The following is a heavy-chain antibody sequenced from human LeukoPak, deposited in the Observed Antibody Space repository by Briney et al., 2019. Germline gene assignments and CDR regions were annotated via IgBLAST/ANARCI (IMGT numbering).Heavy chain of an antibody. D-gene: IGHD6-19*01. V-gene: IGHV4-59*01. CDR2: IYYSGST. CDR1: GGSISSYY. Sequence: SETLSLTCTVSGGSISSYYWSWIRQPPGKGLESIGYIYYSGSTNYNPSLKSRVTISVDTSKNQFSLKLSSVTAADTAVYYCARAGHSSGWYGEYYYYGMDVWGQGTTVTVSS. J-gene: IGHJ6*01. CDR3: ARAGHSSGWYGEYYYYGMDV.